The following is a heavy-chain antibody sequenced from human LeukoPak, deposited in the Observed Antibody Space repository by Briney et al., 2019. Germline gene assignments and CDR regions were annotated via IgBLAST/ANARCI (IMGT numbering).Heavy chain of an antibody. CDR1: GGSVSSDSYY. J-gene: IGHJ3*02. CDR3: ARDRARAFDI. V-gene: IGHV4-61*01. Sequence: PSETLSLTCTVSGGSVSSDSYYWRWIRQPPGRGLEWIGYMYYSGSTNYNPSLKSRVTMSLNTSENQISLKLSSVTAADTAVYYCARDRARAFDIWGHGTMVTVSS. CDR2: MYYSGST.